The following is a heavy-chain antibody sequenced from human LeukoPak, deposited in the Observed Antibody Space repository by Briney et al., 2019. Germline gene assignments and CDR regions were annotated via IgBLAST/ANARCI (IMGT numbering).Heavy chain of an antibody. CDR2: INHSGST. Sequence: SETLSLTCTVSGDSISSTSDYWGWIRQPPGKGLEWIGEINHSGSTNYNPSLKSRVTISVDTSKNQFSLKLISVTAADTAVYSCARGPSPFDSWGQGTLVTVSS. V-gene: IGHV4-39*07. CDR1: GDSISSTSDY. CDR3: ARGPSPFDS. J-gene: IGHJ4*02.